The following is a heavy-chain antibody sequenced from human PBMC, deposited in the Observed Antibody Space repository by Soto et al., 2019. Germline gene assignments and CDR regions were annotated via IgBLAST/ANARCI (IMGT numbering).Heavy chain of an antibody. D-gene: IGHD4-17*01. J-gene: IGHJ6*02. CDR2: IGTAGDT. CDR1: GFTFSSYD. V-gene: IGHV3-13*01. Sequence: PGGSLRLSCAASGFTFSSYDMHWVRQATGKGLEWVSAIGTAGDTYYPGSVKGRFTISRENAKNSLYLQMNSLRAGDTAVYYCARGGGGDYYRLDYYYGMDVWGQGTTVTVSS. CDR3: ARGGGGDYYRLDYYYGMDV.